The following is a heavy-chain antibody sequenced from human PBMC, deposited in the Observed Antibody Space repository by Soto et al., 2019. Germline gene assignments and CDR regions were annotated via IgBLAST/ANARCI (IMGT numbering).Heavy chain of an antibody. D-gene: IGHD6-19*01. Sequence: ASVKVSCKASGYTFTSYDINWVRQATGQGLEWMGGMNPNSGTTDYAQKFQGRVTMTRNTSISTAYMELSSLRSEDTAVYYCARGLSSGWYYYGMDVWGQGTTVTVSS. V-gene: IGHV1-8*02. CDR2: MNPNSGTT. CDR1: GYTFTSYD. CDR3: ARGLSSGWYYYGMDV. J-gene: IGHJ6*02.